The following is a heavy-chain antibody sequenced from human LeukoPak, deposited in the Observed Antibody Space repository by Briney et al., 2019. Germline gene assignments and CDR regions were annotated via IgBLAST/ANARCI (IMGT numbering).Heavy chain of an antibody. V-gene: IGHV3-23*01. CDR1: GFTFSSYA. CDR2: ISGSGGST. Sequence: GGSLRLSCAASGFTFSSYAMSWVRQAPGKGLEWVSAISGSGGSTYYADSVKGRFTISRDNSKNTLYLQMNSLRAEDTAVYYCAKIPRVYSSNIGGVVYWGQGTLVTVSS. D-gene: IGHD6-13*01. CDR3: AKIPRVYSSNIGGVVY. J-gene: IGHJ4*02.